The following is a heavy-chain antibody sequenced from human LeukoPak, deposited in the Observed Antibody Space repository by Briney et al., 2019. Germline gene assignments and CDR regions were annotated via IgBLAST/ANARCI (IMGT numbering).Heavy chain of an antibody. V-gene: IGHV4-39*01. CDR1: GGSISNNNYY. CDR3: ARREEEMASPGFDY. J-gene: IGHJ4*02. CDR2: ISYSGST. Sequence: SETLSLTCTVSGGSISNNNYYWGWIRQPPGKGLEWIGIISYSGSTYHNPSLKSRVTISVDTSKNQFSLKLSSVTAADTAVYYCARREEEMASPGFDYWGQGTLVTVSS. D-gene: IGHD5-24*01.